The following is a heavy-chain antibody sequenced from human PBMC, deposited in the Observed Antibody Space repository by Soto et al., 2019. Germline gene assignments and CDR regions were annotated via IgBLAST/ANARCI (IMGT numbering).Heavy chain of an antibody. J-gene: IGHJ5*02. V-gene: IGHV3-72*01. CDR2: ISNKAVSYTT. CDR1: GFTFSDHY. Sequence: EVQLVESGGDLVQPGGSLRLSCAASGFTFSDHYMDWVRQAPGKGLEWVGRISNKAVSYTTEYAASVNDRFTISRDDSKNFLFLQMSRLKTDDTAVYYCVRVAGSGRHGDHWGQGTLVTVSS. CDR3: VRVAGSGRHGDH. D-gene: IGHD3-10*01.